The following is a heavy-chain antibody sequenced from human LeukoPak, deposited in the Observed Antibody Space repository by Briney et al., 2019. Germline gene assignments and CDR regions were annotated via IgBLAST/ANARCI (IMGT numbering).Heavy chain of an antibody. J-gene: IGHJ4*02. CDR3: AKGRAVGESYYDY. V-gene: IGHV3-23*01. CDR2: LSAGGGST. CDR1: GFTLSSCA. D-gene: IGHD1-26*01. Sequence: GVLRLSCAASGFTLSSCAMGWVRQAPGKGLEWVSTLSAGGGSTYYADSVKGRFTISRDNSKNTLFLQMSSLRAEDTAVYYCAKGRAVGESYYDYWGQGTLVTVSS.